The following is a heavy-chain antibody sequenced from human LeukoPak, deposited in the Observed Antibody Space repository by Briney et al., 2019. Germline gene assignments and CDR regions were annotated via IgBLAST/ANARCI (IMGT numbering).Heavy chain of an antibody. CDR2: INHSGST. V-gene: IGHV4-34*01. D-gene: IGHD3-22*01. J-gene: IGHJ4*02. CDR3: ARGAKYYYDLLDY. Sequence: SGTLSLTCAVHGGSFSGYYWSWIRQPPGKGLEWIGEINHSGSTNYNPSLKSRVTISVDTSKNQFSLKLRSVTAADTAVYYCARGAKYYYDLLDYWGQGTLVTVSS. CDR1: GGSFSGYY.